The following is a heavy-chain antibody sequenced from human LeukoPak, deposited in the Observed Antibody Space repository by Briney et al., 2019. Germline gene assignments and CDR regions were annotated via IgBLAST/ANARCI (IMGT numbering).Heavy chain of an antibody. J-gene: IGHJ4*02. V-gene: IGHV1-58*02. CDR2: IVVGSGNT. CDR1: GFTFTSSA. D-gene: IGHD1-26*01. CDR3: AAVQVGANYYFDY. Sequence: SVKASCKASGFTFTSSAMQWVRQARGQRLEWIGWIVVGSGNTNYAQKFQERVTITSDMSTSKAYMELSSLRSEHTSVYYCAAVQVGANYYFDYWGQGTLVTVSS.